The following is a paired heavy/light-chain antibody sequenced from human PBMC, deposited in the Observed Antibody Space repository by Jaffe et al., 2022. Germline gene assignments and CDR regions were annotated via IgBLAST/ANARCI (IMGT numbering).Heavy chain of an antibody. CDR2: IYWDDDK. CDR3: AHHFLGYDILTGYYPFDY. CDR1: GFSLSANEVG. D-gene: IGHD3-9*01. J-gene: IGHJ4*02. Sequence: QITLKESGPTLVKPTQTLTLTCTFSGFSLSANEVGVGWIRQPPGKALEWLALIYWDDDKRYRPSLRSRLTITGDTSKNQVVLTMTNMGPVDTATYYCAHHFLGYDILTGYYPFDYWGQGTLVTVSS. V-gene: IGHV2-5*02.
Light chain of an antibody. CDR1: QRLSGSY. J-gene: IGKJ1*01. CDR3: QQYGSSPT. CDR2: GAS. Sequence: EIVLTQSPGTLSLSPGERATLSCRASQRLSGSYLAWYQQKPGQAPRLLIYGASIRATGIPDRFSGSGSGTDFTLTISRLEPEDFAVYYCQQYGSSPTFGQGTKVEIK. V-gene: IGKV3-20*01.